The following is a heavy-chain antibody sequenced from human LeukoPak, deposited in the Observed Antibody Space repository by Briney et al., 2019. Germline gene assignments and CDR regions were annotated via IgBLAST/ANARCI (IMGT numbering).Heavy chain of an antibody. J-gene: IGHJ4*02. V-gene: IGHV4-39*01. Sequence: SETLSLTCTVSGGSISSSSYYWGWIRQPPGKGLEWIGSIYYSGSTYYNRSLKSRVTISVDTSKNQFSLKLSSVTAADTAVYYCARLSILYDSSGYISQGIDYWGQGTLVTVSS. D-gene: IGHD3-22*01. CDR3: ARLSILYDSSGYISQGIDY. CDR1: GGSISSSSYY. CDR2: IYYSGST.